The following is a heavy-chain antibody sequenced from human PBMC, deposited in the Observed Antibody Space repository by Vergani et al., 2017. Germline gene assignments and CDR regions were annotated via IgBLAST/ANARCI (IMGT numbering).Heavy chain of an antibody. V-gene: IGHV4-34*01. CDR1: GGSFSGYY. D-gene: IGHD3-3*01. CDR2: INHSGST. CDR3: ARGVGAYYDFGSGPRGSYYFDY. Sequence: QVQLQQWGAGLLKPSETLSLTCAVYGGSFSGYYWSWIRQPPGKGLEWIGEINHSGSTNYNPSLKSRVTISVDTYKNQFSLKLSSVTAADTAVYYCARGVGAYYDFGSGPRGSYYFDYWGQGTLVTVSS. J-gene: IGHJ4*02.